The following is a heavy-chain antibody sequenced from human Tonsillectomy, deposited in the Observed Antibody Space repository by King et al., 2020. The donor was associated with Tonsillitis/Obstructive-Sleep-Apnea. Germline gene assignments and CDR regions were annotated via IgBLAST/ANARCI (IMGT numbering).Heavy chain of an antibody. CDR3: AREYSGTYMFDGMDV. CDR2: ISSNGGST. Sequence: QLVQSGGGLVQPGGSLRLSCAASGFTFSSYAMHWVRQAPGKGLEYVSTISSNGGSTYYANSVKGRFTISRDNSKNTLYLQMGSLRAEDMAVYYCAREYSGTYMFDGMDVWGQGTTVTVSS. D-gene: IGHD1-26*01. J-gene: IGHJ6*02. CDR1: GFTFSSYA. V-gene: IGHV3-64*01.